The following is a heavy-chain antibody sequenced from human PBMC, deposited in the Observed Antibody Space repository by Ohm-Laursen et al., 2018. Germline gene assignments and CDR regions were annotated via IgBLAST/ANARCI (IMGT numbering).Heavy chain of an antibody. V-gene: IGHV3-23*01. CDR3: ARGSLGYCSSTSCYGWFDP. Sequence: SLRLSCTASGFTFSSFDMSWVRQAPGKGLEWVSAISASGGRPYYADSVKGRFTISRDNSKNTLYLQMNSLRAEDTAVYYCARGSLGYCSSTSCYGWFDPWGQGTLVTVSS. CDR1: GFTFSSFD. D-gene: IGHD2-2*01. J-gene: IGHJ5*02. CDR2: ISASGGRP.